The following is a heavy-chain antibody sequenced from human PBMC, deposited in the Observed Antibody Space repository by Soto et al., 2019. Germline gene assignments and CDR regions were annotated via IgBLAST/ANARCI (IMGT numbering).Heavy chain of an antibody. CDR2: IYWDDDK. CDR3: AHHPYYGLGSYSFDY. V-gene: IGHV2-5*02. CDR1: GFSLTTSGVG. D-gene: IGHD3-10*01. Sequence: KESGPTLVRPTQTLTLTCTFSGFSLTTSGVGVGWIRQPPGKALEWLAVIYWDDDKRYSSSLKSRLTITKDTSKNQVVLTMTNMDPVDTATYYCAHHPYYGLGSYSFDYCGQGTLVTVSS. J-gene: IGHJ4*02.